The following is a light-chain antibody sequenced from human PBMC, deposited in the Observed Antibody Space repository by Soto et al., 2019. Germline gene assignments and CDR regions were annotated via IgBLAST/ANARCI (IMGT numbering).Light chain of an antibody. Sequence: DIVMTQSPLSLPVTPGEPASISCRSSQSLLHSNGYNYLDWYLQKPGQSPQLLIYLGSNRASGVPDRFSGSGSGTDFTLRISRVEADDVGVYYCMQALQIPPTFGGGTKVEIK. CDR1: QSLLHSNGYNY. V-gene: IGKV2-28*01. J-gene: IGKJ4*01. CDR3: MQALQIPPT. CDR2: LGS.